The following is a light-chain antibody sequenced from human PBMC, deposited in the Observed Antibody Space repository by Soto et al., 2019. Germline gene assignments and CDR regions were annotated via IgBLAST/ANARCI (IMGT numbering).Light chain of an antibody. V-gene: IGKV3-15*01. CDR2: GAS. Sequence: EIVMTQSPATLSVSPGERATLSCRASQSVSSNLAWYQQKPGQAPRLLIYGASTRATGIPAGFSGSGSGTEFTLTISSLQSEDFAVYYCQQYNNWPLTFGGGTKVDI. CDR3: QQYNNWPLT. J-gene: IGKJ4*01. CDR1: QSVSSN.